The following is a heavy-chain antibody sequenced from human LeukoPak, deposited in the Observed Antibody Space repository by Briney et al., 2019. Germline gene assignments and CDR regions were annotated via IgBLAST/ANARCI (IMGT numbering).Heavy chain of an antibody. J-gene: IGHJ4*02. CDR2: IYHSGST. CDR1: GSSISSSNW. CDR3: ARGGFYGHPFEF. V-gene: IGHV4-4*02. Sequence: SGTLSLTCAVSGSSISSSNWWSWVRQPPGKGLEWIGEIYHSGSTDYNPSLESRVTISVDSSNNQISLNLNSVIAADTAMYFCARGGFYGHPFEFGGQGILVIVSA. D-gene: IGHD3-10*01.